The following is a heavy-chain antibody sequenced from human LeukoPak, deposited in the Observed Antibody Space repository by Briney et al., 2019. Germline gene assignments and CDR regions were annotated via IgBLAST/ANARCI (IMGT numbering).Heavy chain of an antibody. Sequence: GASVKLCCKASGYTFTGCDMDWMWQAPGPGLKWMGWINPNSGGTNYAQKFQGRVTMTRDTSISTAYMELSRLRSDDTAVYYCARERGGAMYYYDSSGYYYGEFDYWGQGTLVTVSS. V-gene: IGHV1-2*02. CDR3: ARERGGAMYYYDSSGYYYGEFDY. D-gene: IGHD3-22*01. CDR2: INPNSGGT. CDR1: GYTFTGCD. J-gene: IGHJ4*02.